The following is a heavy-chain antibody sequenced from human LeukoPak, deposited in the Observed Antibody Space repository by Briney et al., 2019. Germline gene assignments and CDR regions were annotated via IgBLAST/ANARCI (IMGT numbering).Heavy chain of an antibody. D-gene: IGHD2-2*01. CDR3: ARRQPAYYFDY. V-gene: IGHV4-39*01. Sequence: SETLSLTXTVSGDSISSSSNYWGWIRQPPGKGLEWVGDIYYSGRTYYNPSLKSQVTISVDTSKNQFSLKLSSVTAADTAVYYCARRQPAYYFDYWGQGTLVTVSS. CDR2: IYYSGRT. CDR1: GDSISSSSNY. J-gene: IGHJ4*02.